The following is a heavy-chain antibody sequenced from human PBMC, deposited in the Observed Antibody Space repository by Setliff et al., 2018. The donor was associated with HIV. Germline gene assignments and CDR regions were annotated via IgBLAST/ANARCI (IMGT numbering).Heavy chain of an antibody. CDR2: IYYTGST. Sequence: CDVSGFSITSDYYWGWIRQSPGKGLEWIGTIYYTGSTYYNPSLKGRVSMSVDTSKDQFSLKLSSVTAADTAVYYCASGDNFWSGSYYWGQGTLVTVSS. CDR1: GFSITSDYY. V-gene: IGHV4-38-2*01. J-gene: IGHJ4*02. D-gene: IGHD3-3*01. CDR3: ASGDNFWSGSYY.